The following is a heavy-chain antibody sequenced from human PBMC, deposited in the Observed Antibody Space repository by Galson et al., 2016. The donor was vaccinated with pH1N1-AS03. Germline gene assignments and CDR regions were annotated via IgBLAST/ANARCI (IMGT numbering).Heavy chain of an antibody. V-gene: IGHV4-61*02. CDR3: ASVSLAYCSSTSCFRFDP. CDR2: IYTSGVT. J-gene: IGHJ5*02. CDR1: GDSFSSNIYY. D-gene: IGHD2-2*01. Sequence: TLSLTCTVSGDSFSSNIYYWNWLRQPAGKGLEWIGRIYTSGVTHYHPSLESRATISIDTSKNQFSLKLNSVTAADTAVYYCASVSLAYCSSTSCFRFDPWGQGTLVTVSS.